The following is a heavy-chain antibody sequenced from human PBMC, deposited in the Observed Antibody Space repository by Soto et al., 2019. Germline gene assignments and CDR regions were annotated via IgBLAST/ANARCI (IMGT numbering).Heavy chain of an antibody. CDR3: AKVGPPPVFDYDFWSGYPSWYFDY. D-gene: IGHD3-3*01. V-gene: IGHV4-39*01. J-gene: IGHJ4*02. CDR1: GGSISSSSYY. CDR2: IYYSGST. Sequence: QLQLQESGPGLVKPSETLSLTCTVSGGSISSSSYYWGWIRQPPGKGLEWIGSIYYSGSTYYNPSLKSRVTISVDTAKNQFSLKLSSVTAADTAVYYCAKVGPPPVFDYDFWSGYPSWYFDYWGQGTLVTVSS.